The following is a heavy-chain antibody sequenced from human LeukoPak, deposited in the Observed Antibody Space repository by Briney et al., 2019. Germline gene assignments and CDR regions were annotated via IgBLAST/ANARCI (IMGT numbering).Heavy chain of an antibody. D-gene: IGHD3-9*01. J-gene: IGHJ4*02. CDR3: AKDHESTYYDILTGYYKGIYFDY. Sequence: PGGFLRLSCAASGFTFSSYAMSWVRQAPGKGLEWVSAISGSGGSTYYADSVKGRFTISRDNSKNTLYLQMNSLRAEDTAVYYCAKDHESTYYDILTGYYKGIYFDYWGQGTLVTVSS. V-gene: IGHV3-23*01. CDR2: ISGSGGST. CDR1: GFTFSSYA.